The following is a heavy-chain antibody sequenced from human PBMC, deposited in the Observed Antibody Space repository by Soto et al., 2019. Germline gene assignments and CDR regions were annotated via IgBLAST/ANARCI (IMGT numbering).Heavy chain of an antibody. CDR2: ISSSSNYI. Sequence: EVQLVESGGGLVQPGGSLRLSCAVSGFTFGSYWMNWVRQAPGKGLEWVSSISSSSNYIYYADSVKGRFTISRDNAKNSLYLQMNNLRGEDTAVYYCARDREGVGAGLFWGQGTMVTVSS. CDR1: GFTFGSYW. CDR3: ARDREGVGAGLF. D-gene: IGHD1-26*01. J-gene: IGHJ3*01. V-gene: IGHV3-21*01.